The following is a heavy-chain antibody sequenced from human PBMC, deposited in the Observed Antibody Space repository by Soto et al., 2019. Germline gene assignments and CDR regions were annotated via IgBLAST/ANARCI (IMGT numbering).Heavy chain of an antibody. Sequence: PSEALSLTCSVYGCFLSESYCTWIRQPPGKGLEWIGEVNHVGGTNYNPSLKSRVTMSVDTSQNQFSLRLISVTAADTAMYFCVRIRYQLPSSVLWLDPWGQGTPVTVSS. V-gene: IGHV4-34*01. D-gene: IGHD3-16*01. CDR1: GCFLSESY. CDR2: VNHVGGT. J-gene: IGHJ5*02. CDR3: VRIRYQLPSSVLWLDP.